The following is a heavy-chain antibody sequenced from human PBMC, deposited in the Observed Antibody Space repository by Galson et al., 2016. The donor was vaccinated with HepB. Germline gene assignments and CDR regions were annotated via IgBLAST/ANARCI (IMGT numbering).Heavy chain of an antibody. D-gene: IGHD2-2*01. V-gene: IGHV1-69*06. J-gene: IGHJ5*02. Sequence: SVKVSCKASGGTFTRYAINYIRQAPGQGLEWMGGIIPIVGTTNYALKFQGRVTITADKSTNTAYMELSSLRSEDTALYYCARGEWVQYQLFHLGWFDPWGQGTLVTVSS. CDR1: GGTFTRYA. CDR3: ARGEWVQYQLFHLGWFDP. CDR2: IIPIVGTT.